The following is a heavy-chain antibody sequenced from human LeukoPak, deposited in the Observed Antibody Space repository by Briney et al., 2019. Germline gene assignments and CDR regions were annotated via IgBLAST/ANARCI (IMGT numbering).Heavy chain of an antibody. J-gene: IGHJ3*02. CDR3: ARQTGDNAFDI. V-gene: IGHV5-51*01. Sequence: GESLKISCQGSGYRFTTYWIGWVRQMPGKGLEWMGIIYPVDSDTRYSPSFQGQVTISADKSITTAYLQWNSLKASDTAMYYCARQTGDNAFDIWGRGTMVTVSS. D-gene: IGHD7-27*01. CDR2: IYPVDSDT. CDR1: GYRFTTYW.